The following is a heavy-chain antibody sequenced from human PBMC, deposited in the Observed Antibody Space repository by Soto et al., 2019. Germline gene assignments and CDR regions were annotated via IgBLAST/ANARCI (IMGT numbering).Heavy chain of an antibody. J-gene: IGHJ4*02. V-gene: IGHV4-30-2*01. CDR1: GVTISYGGYS. CDR3: ARGGGYDSFDF. D-gene: IGHD3-3*01. CDR2: ISHDETT. Sequence: TVSLTCSVSGVTISYGGYSWSWIRKAPGKGLEWIGCISHDETTYDNPSFQSRTAIAKDRARNQLSLRMSYMTAVYKGVYYCARGGGYDSFDFWGQGIQVTVSS.